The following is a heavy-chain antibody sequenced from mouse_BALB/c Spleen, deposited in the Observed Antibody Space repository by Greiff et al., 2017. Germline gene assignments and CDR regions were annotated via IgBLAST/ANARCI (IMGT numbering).Heavy chain of an antibody. J-gene: IGHJ3*01. V-gene: IGHV14-3*02. Sequence: VQLQQSGAELVKPGASVKLSCTASGFNIKDTYMHWVKQRPEQGLEWIGRIDPANGNTKYDPKFQGKATITAGTSSNTAYLQLSSLTSEDTAVYYCASYYGNYAWFAYWGQGTLVTVSA. CDR1: GFNIKDTY. D-gene: IGHD2-1*01. CDR3: ASYYGNYAWFAY. CDR2: IDPANGNT.